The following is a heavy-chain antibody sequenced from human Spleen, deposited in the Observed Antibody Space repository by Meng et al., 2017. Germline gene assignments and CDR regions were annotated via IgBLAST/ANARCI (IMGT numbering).Heavy chain of an antibody. CDR2: ISYDGGNK. CDR1: RFTFSSYG. D-gene: IGHD6-25*01. J-gene: IGHJ5*02. Sequence: QVQLVESGGGVVQPGRSLRLSCAASRFTFSSYGMHWVRQAPGKGLEWVSVISYDGGNKYYADSVKGRFTISRDNSKNTLNLQMNSLRAEDTAVYYCAKDSGSNRFDPWGQGTLVTVSS. V-gene: IGHV3-30*18. CDR3: AKDSGSNRFDP.